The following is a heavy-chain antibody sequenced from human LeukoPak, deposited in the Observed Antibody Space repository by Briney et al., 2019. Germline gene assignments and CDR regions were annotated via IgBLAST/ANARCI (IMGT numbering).Heavy chain of an antibody. D-gene: IGHD3-22*01. CDR2: IYYSGST. J-gene: IGHJ4*02. V-gene: IGHV4-59*01. Sequence: SETLSLTCTVSGASMSSYSWSWIRQPPGKGLEWIGYIYYSGSTNYNPSLKSRVTISVDTSKNQFSLKASSVTAADTAVYYCASAHTSGMDYWGQGALVTVSS. CDR3: ASAHTSGMDY. CDR1: GASMSSYS.